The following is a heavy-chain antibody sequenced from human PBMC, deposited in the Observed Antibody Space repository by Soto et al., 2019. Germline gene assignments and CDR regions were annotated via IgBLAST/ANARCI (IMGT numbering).Heavy chain of an antibody. Sequence: EVQLLESGGGLVQPGGSLRLSCAASGFTFSSYAMSWVRQAPGKGLEWVSAISGSGGSTYYADSVKGRFTISRDNSKNTLYLQINSLRAEETAVYYCAKDLVSGAGLVPDSYSYYGMDVWGQGTTVTVSS. CDR2: ISGSGGST. CDR1: GFTFSSYA. V-gene: IGHV3-23*01. CDR3: AKDLVSGAGLVPDSYSYYGMDV. D-gene: IGHD6-6*01. J-gene: IGHJ6*02.